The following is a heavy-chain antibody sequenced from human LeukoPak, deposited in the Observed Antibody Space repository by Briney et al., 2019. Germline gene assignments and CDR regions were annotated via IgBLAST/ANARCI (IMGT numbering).Heavy chain of an antibody. Sequence: PXXGXXWIGSICHSGSTYYNPSLKSRVTISVDWSKSQFSLKLSSVTAADTAVYYCALMTTVTTSAFDIWGQGTMVTVSS. CDR3: ALMTTVTTSAFDI. V-gene: IGHV4-30-2*01. J-gene: IGHJ3*02. D-gene: IGHD4-17*01. CDR2: ICHSGST.